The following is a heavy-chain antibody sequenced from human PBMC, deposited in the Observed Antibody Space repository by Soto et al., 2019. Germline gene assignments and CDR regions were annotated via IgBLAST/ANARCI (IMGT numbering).Heavy chain of an antibody. D-gene: IGHD6-13*01. J-gene: IGHJ3*02. CDR3: ARASSLYSSSWYVRDAFDI. CDR1: GYTFTGYY. Sequence: ASVKVSCKASGYTFTGYYMHWVRQAPGQGLEWMGWINPNSGGTNYAQKFQGRVTMTRDTSISTAYMELSRLRSDDTAVYYCARASSLYSSSWYVRDAFDIWGQGTMVTASS. CDR2: INPNSGGT. V-gene: IGHV1-2*02.